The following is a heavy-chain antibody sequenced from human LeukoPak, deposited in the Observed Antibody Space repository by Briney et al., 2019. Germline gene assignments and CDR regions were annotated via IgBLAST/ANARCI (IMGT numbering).Heavy chain of an antibody. V-gene: IGHV3-30*03. D-gene: IGHD5-12*01. CDR3: ASNSGYEKGY. Sequence: GGSLRLSCAVSGFTFRIYNMHWVRQAPGKGLEWVAVITYDGSEKYYAESVKGRFTISRGNSKDTLYLQMNSLRAEDTAVYYCASNSGYEKGYWGQGTLATVSS. J-gene: IGHJ4*02. CDR2: ITYDGSEK. CDR1: GFTFRIYN.